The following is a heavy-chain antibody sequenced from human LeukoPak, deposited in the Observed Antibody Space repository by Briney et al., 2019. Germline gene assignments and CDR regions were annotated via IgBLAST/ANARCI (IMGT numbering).Heavy chain of an antibody. V-gene: IGHV4-34*01. Sequence: SETLSLTCAVYGGSFSGYYWSWNRQPPGKGLEWIGEINHSGSTNYNPSLKSRVTISVDTSKNQFSLKLSSVTAADTAVYYCADRGEQQLVTGGYWGQGTLVTVSS. D-gene: IGHD6-13*01. J-gene: IGHJ4*02. CDR3: ADRGEQQLVTGGY. CDR2: INHSGST. CDR1: GGSFSGYY.